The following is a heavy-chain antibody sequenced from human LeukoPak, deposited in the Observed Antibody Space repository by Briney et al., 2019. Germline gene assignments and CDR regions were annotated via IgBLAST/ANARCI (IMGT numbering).Heavy chain of an antibody. D-gene: IGHD4/OR15-4a*01. CDR3: ARRAGAYSHLYDY. CDR2: VYSDNT. CDR1: GFTVSSNS. Sequence: PGGSLRLSCTVSGFTVSSNSMSWVRQAPGKGLEWVSFVYSDNTHYSDSVKGRFTISRDNSKNTLYLQMNSLRAEDTAVYYCARRAGAYSHLYDYWGQGTLVTVSS. J-gene: IGHJ4*02. V-gene: IGHV3-53*01.